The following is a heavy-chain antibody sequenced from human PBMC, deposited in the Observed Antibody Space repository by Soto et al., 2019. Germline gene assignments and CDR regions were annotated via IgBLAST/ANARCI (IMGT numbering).Heavy chain of an antibody. V-gene: IGHV1-18*01. CDR3: ARDAQNYDFWSGSFTYDY. CDR1: GYTFTSYG. J-gene: IGHJ4*02. Sequence: GASVKVSCKASGYTFTSYGISWVRQAPGQGLEWMGWISAYNGNTNYAQKLQGRVTMTTDTSTSTAYMELRSLRSDDTAVYYCARDAQNYDFWSGSFTYDYWGQGTLVTVSS. CDR2: ISAYNGNT. D-gene: IGHD3-3*01.